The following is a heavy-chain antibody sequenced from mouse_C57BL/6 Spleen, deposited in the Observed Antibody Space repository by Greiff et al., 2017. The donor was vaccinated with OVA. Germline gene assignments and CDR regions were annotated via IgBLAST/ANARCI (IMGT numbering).Heavy chain of an antibody. CDR1: GYTFTSYT. V-gene: IGHV1-4*01. CDR2: INPSSGYT. CDR3: ARGGSSYYAMDY. D-gene: IGHD1-1*01. J-gene: IGHJ4*01. Sequence: VQLQQSGAELARPGASVKMSCKASGYTFTSYTMHWVKQRPGQGLEWIGYINPSSGYTKYNQKFKDKATLTADKSSSTAYMQLSSLTSEDSAVYYCARGGSSYYAMDYWGQGTSVTVSS.